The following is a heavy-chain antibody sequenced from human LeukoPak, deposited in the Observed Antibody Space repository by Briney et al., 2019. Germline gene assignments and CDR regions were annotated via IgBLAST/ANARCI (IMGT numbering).Heavy chain of an antibody. Sequence: GASVKVSCKASGYTFTGYYMHWVRQAPGQGLEWMGRINPNSGGTNYAQKFQGRVTMTRDTSISTAYMELSRLRSDDTAVYYCARDKASWAYSSSWRYWGQGTLVTVSS. CDR2: INPNSGGT. J-gene: IGHJ4*02. D-gene: IGHD6-13*01. CDR3: ARDKASWAYSSSWRY. CDR1: GYTFTGYY. V-gene: IGHV1-2*06.